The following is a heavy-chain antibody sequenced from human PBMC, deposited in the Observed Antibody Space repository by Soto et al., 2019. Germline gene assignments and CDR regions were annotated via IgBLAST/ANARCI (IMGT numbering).Heavy chain of an antibody. CDR3: ARGQEGVVATH. V-gene: IGHV4-34*01. D-gene: IGHD5-12*01. CDR1: GGSLSGYY. Sequence: QVQLQQWGAGLLKPSETLSLNCAVTGGSLSGYYWSWIRQPPGKGLEWIGEVKDGGHTNYSPSLRGRVTISSDTSTNQSALRLNSVTAADTGVYYCARGQEGVVATHWDQGSLVTVSS. J-gene: IGHJ4*02. CDR2: VKDGGHT.